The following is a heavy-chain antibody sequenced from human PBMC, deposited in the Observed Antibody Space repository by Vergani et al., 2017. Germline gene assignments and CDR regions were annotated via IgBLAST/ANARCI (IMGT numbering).Heavy chain of an antibody. V-gene: IGHV4-39*01. CDR3: ARHSTVEWLVKLGWIDP. CDR1: GASIRSSNYY. Sequence: QLQLQESGPGLVKPSATLSLTCSVSGASIRSSNYYSGWIRQPPGKGLEWIASIYYSGITYYNPSLKSRVTISVDTSKNQFSLKLSSVTAADTAVYFCARHSTVEWLVKLGWIDPWGQGILVTVSS. CDR2: IYYSGIT. D-gene: IGHD6-19*01. J-gene: IGHJ5*02.